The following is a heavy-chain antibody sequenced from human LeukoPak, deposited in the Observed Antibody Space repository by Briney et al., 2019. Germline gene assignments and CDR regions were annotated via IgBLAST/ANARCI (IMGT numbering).Heavy chain of an antibody. D-gene: IGHD2-2*01. CDR2: INHSGST. V-gene: IGHV4-34*01. J-gene: IGHJ4*02. Sequence: SETLSLTCAVYGGSFSGYYWSWIRQPPGKGLEWIGEINHSGSTNCNPSLKSRVTISVDTSKNQFSLKLSSVTAADTAVYYCARRVCSSTSCPMLDYWGQGTLVTVSS. CDR1: GGSFSGYY. CDR3: ARRVCSSTSCPMLDY.